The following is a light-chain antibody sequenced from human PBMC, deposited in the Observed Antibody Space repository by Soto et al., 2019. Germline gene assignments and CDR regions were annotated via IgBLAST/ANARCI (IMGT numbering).Light chain of an antibody. J-gene: IGKJ1*01. CDR3: QQYNSYPWT. V-gene: IGKV1-5*03. CDR1: QSVSSW. CDR2: KAS. Sequence: DTQMNQSPSTLSASVGDRVTIICRASQSVSSWLAWYQQKPGKAPKLLIYKASSLESGVPSRFSGSGSGTEFTLTISSLQPDDFATSYCQQYNSYPWTLGQGTKVDI.